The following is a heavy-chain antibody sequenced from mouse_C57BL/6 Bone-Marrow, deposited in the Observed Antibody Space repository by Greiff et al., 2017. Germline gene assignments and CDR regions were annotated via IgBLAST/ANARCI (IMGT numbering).Heavy chain of an antibody. J-gene: IGHJ2*01. Sequence: DVQLQESGGGLVKPGGSLKLSCAASGFTFSSYTMSWVRQTPEKRLEWVATISGGGGNTYYPDSVKGRFTISRDNAKNTMYLQMSSLRSEDTALYYYARQEDGNYAYDDWGQGTTLTVSS. CDR3: ARQEDGNYAYDD. D-gene: IGHD2-1*01. CDR2: ISGGGGNT. CDR1: GFTFSSYT. V-gene: IGHV5-9*01.